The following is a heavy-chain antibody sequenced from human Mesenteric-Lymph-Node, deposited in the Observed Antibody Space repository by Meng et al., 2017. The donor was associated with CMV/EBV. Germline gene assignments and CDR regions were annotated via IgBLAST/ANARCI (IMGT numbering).Heavy chain of an antibody. CDR2: INVNTGGT. CDR3: VREGYDCTTNNGYKSFDY. V-gene: IGHV1-2*02. J-gene: IGHJ4*02. D-gene: IGHD2-2*02. Sequence: ASVKVSCKASGYTLTDSFMHWVRQAPGQGLEWMGFINVNTGGTKSAQKLQGRVTMTRDTSISTAYMDLSRLGTDDTAVEYCVREGYDCTTNNGYKSFDYWGQGTLVTVSS. CDR1: GYTLTDSF.